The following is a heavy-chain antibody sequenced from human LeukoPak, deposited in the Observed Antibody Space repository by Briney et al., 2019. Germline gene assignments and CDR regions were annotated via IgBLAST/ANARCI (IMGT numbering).Heavy chain of an antibody. Sequence: SETLSLTCTVSGGSISSSSYYWGWIRQPPGKGLDWIGSIYYSGSTYYNPSLKSRVTISVDTSKNQFSLKLSSVTAADTAVYYCARELRYDNSDSGAFWGQGTVVTVSS. J-gene: IGHJ3*01. V-gene: IGHV4-39*07. CDR2: IYYSGST. CDR1: GGSISSSSYY. D-gene: IGHD3-22*01. CDR3: ARELRYDNSDSGAF.